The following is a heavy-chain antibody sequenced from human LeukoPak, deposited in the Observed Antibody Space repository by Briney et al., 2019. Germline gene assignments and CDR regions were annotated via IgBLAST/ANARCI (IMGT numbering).Heavy chain of an antibody. CDR3: ARVGGYCSSTSCYKWFDP. V-gene: IGHV1-18*04. J-gene: IGHJ5*02. CDR2: ISAYNGNT. Sequence: ASVKVSCQASRYTFTSYGISWVRQAPGQGLEWMGWISAYNGNTNYAQKLQGRVTMTTDTSTSTAYMQLRSLRSDDTAVYYRARVGGYCSSTSCYKWFDPWGQGTLVTVSS. CDR1: RYTFTSYG. D-gene: IGHD2-2*02.